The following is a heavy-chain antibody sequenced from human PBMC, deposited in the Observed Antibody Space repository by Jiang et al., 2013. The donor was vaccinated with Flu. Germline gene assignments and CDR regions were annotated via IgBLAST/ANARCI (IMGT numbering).Heavy chain of an antibody. CDR2: IQGDGSST. CDR3: ASSKSGSGSYLPSDY. J-gene: IGHJ4*02. V-gene: IGHV3-74*01. Sequence: QLVESGGGLVQPGGSLRLSCAASGFTFSDYWMHWVRQAPGKGLVWVSRIQGDGSSTDYADSVKGRFTISRDNAKNTLYLQMNSLRGEDMAVYYCASSKSGSGSYLPSDYWGQGTLVTVSS. D-gene: IGHD3-10*01. CDR1: GFTFSDYW.